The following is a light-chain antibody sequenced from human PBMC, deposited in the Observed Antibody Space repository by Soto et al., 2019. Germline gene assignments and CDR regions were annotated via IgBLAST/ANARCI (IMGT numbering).Light chain of an antibody. V-gene: IGKV3-20*01. Sequence: EIVLTQSPGTLSLSPGERATLSCRASQSVSSSYLAWYQQKPGQAPRLLIYGASSRATGIPDRFSGSGSGTDFPLTISRLEPEDFAVYYCQQYGSSPVTFGQGTRQEIK. CDR2: GAS. CDR3: QQYGSSPVT. J-gene: IGKJ5*01. CDR1: QSVSSSY.